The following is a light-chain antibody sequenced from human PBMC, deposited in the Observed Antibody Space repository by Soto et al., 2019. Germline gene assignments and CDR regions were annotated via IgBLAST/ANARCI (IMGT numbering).Light chain of an antibody. J-gene: IGKJ1*01. Sequence: DFQMSQSPSTLSASVGDSVTITCRASRSISSCLAWYQQKPGKAPRLLIYDATNLDRGVPSRFSGSGSGTVFTLTISSLQPDDFATYYCQQYSTDWMFGQGTMA. CDR2: DAT. V-gene: IGKV1-5*01. CDR1: RSISSC. CDR3: QQYSTDWM.